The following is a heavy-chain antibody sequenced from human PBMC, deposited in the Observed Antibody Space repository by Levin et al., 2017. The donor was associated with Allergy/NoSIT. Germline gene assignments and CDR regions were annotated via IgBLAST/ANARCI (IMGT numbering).Heavy chain of an antibody. J-gene: IGHJ4*02. CDR2: IYYSGST. Sequence: SETLSLTCTVSGDSVSSGSNYWSWIRQPPGKGLEWIGYIYYSGSTNYNPSLKSRVTISVDTSKNQFSLKLSSVTAADTAVYYCARDGGYRGYAWGYFDYWGQGTLVTVSS. D-gene: IGHD5-12*01. CDR3: ARDGGYRGYAWGYFDY. CDR1: GDSVSSGSNY. V-gene: IGHV4-61*01.